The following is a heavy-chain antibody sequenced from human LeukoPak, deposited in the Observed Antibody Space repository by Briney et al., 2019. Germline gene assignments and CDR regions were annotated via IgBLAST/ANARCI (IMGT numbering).Heavy chain of an antibody. J-gene: IGHJ3*02. CDR1: GYTFTGYY. CDR2: INPNSGGT. CDR3: ARGDDIVVVPAAIVGAFDI. D-gene: IGHD2-2*01. Sequence: ASVKVSCKASGYTFTGYYMHWVRQAPGQGLEWMGWINPNSGGTNYAQKFQGRVTMTRDTSISTAHMELSRLRSDDTAVYYCARGDDIVVVPAAIVGAFDIWGQGTMVTVSS. V-gene: IGHV1-2*02.